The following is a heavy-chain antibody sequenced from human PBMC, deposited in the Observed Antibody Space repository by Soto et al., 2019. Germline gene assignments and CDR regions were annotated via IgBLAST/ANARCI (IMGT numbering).Heavy chain of an antibody. V-gene: IGHV3-74*01. CDR3: EGGELEPLDY. J-gene: IGHJ4*02. D-gene: IGHD1-1*01. CDR2: ISDYGRV. CDR1: GFSFRNYW. Sequence: EVQLVESGGGLVQSGGSLRLTCAASGFSFRNYWMHWVRQAPGKGLVWVSRISDYGRVNYADSVEGRFTISRDDAKVKLYFQRRSWDSKATVVNYCEGGELEPLDYLGKGALVTVS.